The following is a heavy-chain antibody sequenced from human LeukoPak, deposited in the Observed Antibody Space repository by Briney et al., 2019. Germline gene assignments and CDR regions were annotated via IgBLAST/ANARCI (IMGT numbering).Heavy chain of an antibody. D-gene: IGHD1-26*01. V-gene: IGHV3-30*18. CDR3: AKDSRGGGATTFDY. CDR1: GFTFSSYG. CDR2: ISYDGSNK. Sequence: GRSLRLSCAASGFTFSSYGMHWVRQAPGKGLEWVAVISYDGSNKYYADSVKGRFTISRDNSKNTLYLQKTSLRAEDTAVYYCAKDSRGGGATTFDYWGQGTPVTVSS. J-gene: IGHJ4*02.